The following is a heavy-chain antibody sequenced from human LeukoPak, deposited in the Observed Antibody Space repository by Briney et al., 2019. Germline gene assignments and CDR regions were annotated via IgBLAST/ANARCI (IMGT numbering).Heavy chain of an antibody. J-gene: IGHJ4*02. CDR3: ARDEDYYDSSGYV. D-gene: IGHD3-22*01. CDR1: GGTFSSYA. V-gene: IGHV1-69*13. CDR2: IIPIFGTA. Sequence: SVKVSCKASGGTFSSYAISWVRQAPGQGLEWMGGIIPIFGTANYAQKFQGRVTITADEYTSTAYMELSSLRSEDTAVYYCARDEDYYDSSGYVWGQGTLVTVSS.